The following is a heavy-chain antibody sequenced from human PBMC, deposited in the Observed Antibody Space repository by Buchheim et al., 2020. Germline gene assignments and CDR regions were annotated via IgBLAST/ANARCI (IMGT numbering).Heavy chain of an antibody. CDR2: IYYSGST. V-gene: IGHV4-30-4*01. D-gene: IGHD3-3*01. CDR1: GGSISSGDYY. J-gene: IGHJ2*01. Sequence: QVQLQESGPGLVKPSQTLSLTCTVSGGSISSGDYYWSWIRQPPGKGLEWIGYIYYSGSTYYNLSLKSRVTISVETSKNQFSLKLSSVTAADTAVYYCARGSQEDTIFGVLYFDLWGRGTL. CDR3: ARGSQEDTIFGVLYFDL.